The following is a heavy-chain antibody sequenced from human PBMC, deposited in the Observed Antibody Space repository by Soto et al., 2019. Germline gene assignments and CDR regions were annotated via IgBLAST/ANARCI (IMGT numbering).Heavy chain of an antibody. CDR2: MNPNSGNT. Sequence: GASVKVSCKASGYTFTSYDINWVRQATGQGLEWMGWMNPNSGNTGYAQKFQGRVTMTRNTSISTAYMELSSLRSEDTAVYYCARGPYSGYDLHYYYYYGMDVWGQGTTVTVSS. V-gene: IGHV1-8*01. D-gene: IGHD5-12*01. J-gene: IGHJ6*02. CDR3: ARGPYSGYDLHYYYYYGMDV. CDR1: GYTFTSYD.